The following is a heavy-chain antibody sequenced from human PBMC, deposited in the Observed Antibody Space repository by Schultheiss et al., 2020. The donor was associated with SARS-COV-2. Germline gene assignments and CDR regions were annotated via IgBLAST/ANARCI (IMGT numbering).Heavy chain of an antibody. V-gene: IGHV4-34*01. Sequence: SQTLSLTCAVYGGSFSGYYWSWIRQPPGKGLEWIGEINHSGSTNYNPSLKSRVTISVDTSKNQFSLKLSSVAAADTALYYCARVGGYCSSTSCFNWFDPWGQGTLVTVSS. J-gene: IGHJ5*02. D-gene: IGHD2-2*01. CDR3: ARVGGYCSSTSCFNWFDP. CDR1: GGSFSGYY. CDR2: INHSGST.